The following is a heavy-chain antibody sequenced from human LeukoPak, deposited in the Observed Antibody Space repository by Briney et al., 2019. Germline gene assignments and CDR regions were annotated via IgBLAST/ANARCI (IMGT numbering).Heavy chain of an antibody. V-gene: IGHV4-39*07. CDR3: ARDTTTVTNY. CDR2: INYSGST. J-gene: IGHJ4*02. Sequence: SETLSLTCTVSGDSISNSYFYWGWIRQPPGKGLEWIGTINYSGSTYYNPSLKSRVTISVDTSKNQFSLKLSSVTAADTAVYYCARDTTTVTNYWGQGTLVTVSS. CDR1: GDSISNSYFY. D-gene: IGHD4-17*01.